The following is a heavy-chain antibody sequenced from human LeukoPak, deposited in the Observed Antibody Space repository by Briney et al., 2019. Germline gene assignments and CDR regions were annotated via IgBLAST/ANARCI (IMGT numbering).Heavy chain of an antibody. CDR1: GFTFSSYG. D-gene: IGHD3-22*01. J-gene: IGHJ6*03. CDR3: AKDYYDSSAYYWYYMDV. V-gene: IGHV3-23*01. CDR2: ISGSGGST. Sequence: GSLRLSCAASGFTFSSYGMSWVRQAPGKGLEWVSGISGSGGSTYYADSVKGRFTISRDNSKNTVYLQMNSLRAEDTAVYYCAKDYYDSSAYYWYYMDVWGKGTTVTISS.